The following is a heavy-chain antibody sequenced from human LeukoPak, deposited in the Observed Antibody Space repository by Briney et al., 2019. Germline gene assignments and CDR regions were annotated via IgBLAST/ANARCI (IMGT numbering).Heavy chain of an antibody. Sequence: SETLSLTCTVSGGSISSYYWSWIRQPPGKGLEWIGYIYYSGSTNYNPSLKSRVTISVDTSKNQFSLKLSSVTAADTAVYYCARDPSPSPGAGAFDIWGQGTMVTVSS. D-gene: IGHD1-26*01. CDR3: ARDPSPSPGAGAFDI. V-gene: IGHV4-59*01. CDR2: IYYSGST. CDR1: GGSISSYY. J-gene: IGHJ3*02.